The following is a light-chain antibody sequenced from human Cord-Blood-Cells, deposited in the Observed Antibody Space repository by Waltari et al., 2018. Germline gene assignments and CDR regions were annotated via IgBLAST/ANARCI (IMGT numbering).Light chain of an antibody. CDR1: RSAVGVSKL. Sequence: QSALTQPASVYGSPGQSIPLSWPGTRSAVGVSKLVSLYQQHPGKAPKLLIYEVSKRPSGVSNRFSGSKSGNTASLTISGLQAEDEADYYCCSYAGSSTFDVFGTGTKVTVL. V-gene: IGLV2-23*02. J-gene: IGLJ1*01. CDR2: EVS. CDR3: CSYAGSSTFDV.